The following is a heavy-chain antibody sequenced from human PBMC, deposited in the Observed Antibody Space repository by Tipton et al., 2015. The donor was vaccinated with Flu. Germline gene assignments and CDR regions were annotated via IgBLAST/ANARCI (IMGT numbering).Heavy chain of an antibody. CDR3: ARIMESRDFWSGYYYYFDY. CDR1: GFTFSSYW. V-gene: IGHV3-7*01. D-gene: IGHD3-3*01. CDR2: IKKDGSEK. J-gene: IGHJ4*02. Sequence: SLRLSCAASGFTFSSYWMSWVRQAPGKGLEWVANIKKDGSEKYYVDSVKGRFTISRDNAKNSLYLQMDSLRAEDTAVYYCARIMESRDFWSGYYYYFDYWGQGTLVTVSS.